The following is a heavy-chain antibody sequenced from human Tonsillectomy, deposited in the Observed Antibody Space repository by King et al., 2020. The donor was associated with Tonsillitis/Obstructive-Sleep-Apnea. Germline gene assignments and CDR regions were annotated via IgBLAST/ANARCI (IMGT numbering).Heavy chain of an antibody. CDR1: GGSITTYY. Sequence: VQLQESGPGLVKPPETLSLTCTISGGSITTYYWSWIRPPPGKGLEWIGYIHYSGITNYNPSFKSRVAISVDTPKNQFSLKLSSVTAADTALYFFARGHTAFFDTWGPGILVTVAS. V-gene: IGHV4-59*01. CDR3: ARGHTAFFDT. D-gene: IGHD2-21*02. J-gene: IGHJ4*02. CDR2: IHYSGIT.